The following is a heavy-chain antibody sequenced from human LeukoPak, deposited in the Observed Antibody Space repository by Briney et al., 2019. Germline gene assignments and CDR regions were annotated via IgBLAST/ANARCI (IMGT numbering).Heavy chain of an antibody. V-gene: IGHV1-2*02. Sequence: RASVKVSCKASGYTFTGYYMHWVRQAPGQGLEWMGWINPNSGGTNYAQKFQGRVTMTRDTPVSTAYMELSRLRSDDTAVYYCAREGTHGYNMGYWGQGTLVTVSS. D-gene: IGHD5-24*01. J-gene: IGHJ4*02. CDR1: GYTFTGYY. CDR3: AREGTHGYNMGY. CDR2: INPNSGGT.